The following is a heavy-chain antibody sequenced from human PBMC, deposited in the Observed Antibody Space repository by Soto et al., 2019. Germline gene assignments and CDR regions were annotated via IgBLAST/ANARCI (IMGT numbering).Heavy chain of an antibody. CDR3: VSWVSDNFDY. CDR2: IDSSGVNT. V-gene: IGHV3-23*01. J-gene: IGHJ4*02. D-gene: IGHD3-16*01. Sequence: GGSLRLSCAASRYTFKSHGLSWVRQAPGKGLECVSTIDSSGVNTHYADSVKGRFTISRDNSRNTLHLQMHDLRADDTAVYYCVSWVSDNFDYWGQGTVVTVSS. CDR1: RYTFKSHG.